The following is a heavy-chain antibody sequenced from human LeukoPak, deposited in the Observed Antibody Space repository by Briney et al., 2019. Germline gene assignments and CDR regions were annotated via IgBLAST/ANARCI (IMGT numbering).Heavy chain of an antibody. CDR2: INPNSGGT. CDR3: ARESVYCGGDCFIDY. J-gene: IGHJ4*02. D-gene: IGHD2-21*02. Sequence: ASVKVSCKASGYTFTGYYMRWVRQAPGQGLEWVGWINPNSGGTNYAQKFQGRVTMTRDTSISTAYMELSRLRSDDTAVYYCARESVYCGGDCFIDYWGQGTLVTVSS. V-gene: IGHV1-2*02. CDR1: GYTFTGYY.